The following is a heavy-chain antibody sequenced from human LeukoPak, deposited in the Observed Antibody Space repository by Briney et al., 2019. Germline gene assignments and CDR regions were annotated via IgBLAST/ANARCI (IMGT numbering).Heavy chain of an antibody. Sequence: GGSLRLSCAASGFTFSSYGMSWVRQAPGKGLEWVSAISGSGGSTYYADSVKGRFTISRDNSKNTLYLQMNSLRAEDTAVYYCAKGWFGELLSPFDYWGQGTLVTVSS. CDR1: GFTFSSYG. D-gene: IGHD3-10*01. CDR2: ISGSGGST. CDR3: AKGWFGELLSPFDY. V-gene: IGHV3-23*01. J-gene: IGHJ4*02.